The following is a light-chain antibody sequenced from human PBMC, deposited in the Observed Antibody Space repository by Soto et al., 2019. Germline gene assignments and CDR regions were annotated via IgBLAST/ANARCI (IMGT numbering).Light chain of an antibody. CDR2: DSS. V-gene: IGKV1-5*01. CDR1: QSINKW. J-gene: IGKJ2*01. CDR3: QQLSHYPYT. Sequence: DMLLTQSTSTLSGSVGERVTISCRASQSINKWLAWYQQEPGKPPKLLIYDSSTLQTGVPSRFTGSGSGRKFTLTISGLQFGDFATYFCQQLSHYPYTFGQVTNVDIK.